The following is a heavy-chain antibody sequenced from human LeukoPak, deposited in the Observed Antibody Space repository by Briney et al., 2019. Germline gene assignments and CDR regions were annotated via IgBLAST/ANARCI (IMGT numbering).Heavy chain of an antibody. V-gene: IGHV3-21*01. J-gene: IGHJ5*02. CDR1: RFTFSSYA. CDR3: ARGGLVGGFDP. Sequence: PGGSLRLSCAASRFTFSSYAMNWVRQAPGKGLEWVSSINHDSNYIYYADSLKGRFTISRDNAKNSLYLQLNSLRAEDTAVYYCARGGLVGGFDPWGQGTLVTVSS. D-gene: IGHD2-21*01. CDR2: INHDSNYI.